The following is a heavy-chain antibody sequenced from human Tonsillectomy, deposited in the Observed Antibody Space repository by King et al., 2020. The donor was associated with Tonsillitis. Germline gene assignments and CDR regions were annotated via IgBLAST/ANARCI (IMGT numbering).Heavy chain of an antibody. CDR2: IYPGDSDT. D-gene: IGHD2-21*01. V-gene: IGHV5-51*01. Sequence: VQLVQSGAEVKKPGESLKISCKGSGYSFTSYWIGWVRQMPGKGLEWMGIIYPGDSDTRYSPSFQGQVPISAENSISTAYLQWSSLKASDTAMYYCARPRHCVGDCNSHYYFDYCGQGALVTVSS. CDR1: GYSFTSYW. CDR3: ARPRHCVGDCNSHYYFDY. J-gene: IGHJ4*02.